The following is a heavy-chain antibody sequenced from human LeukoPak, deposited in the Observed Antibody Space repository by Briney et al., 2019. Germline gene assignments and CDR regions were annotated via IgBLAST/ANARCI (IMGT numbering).Heavy chain of an antibody. J-gene: IGHJ6*02. CDR1: GYTFTGYY. CDR2: INPNSGGT. CDR3: ARDFYPRQGYYGMDV. D-gene: IGHD2/OR15-2a*01. Sequence: RRASVKVSCKASGYTFTGYYMHWVRQAPGQGLEWMGWINPNSGGTNYAQKFQGRVTMTRDTSISTAYMELSRLRSDDTAVYYCARDFYPRQGYYGMDVWGQGTTVTVSS. V-gene: IGHV1-2*02.